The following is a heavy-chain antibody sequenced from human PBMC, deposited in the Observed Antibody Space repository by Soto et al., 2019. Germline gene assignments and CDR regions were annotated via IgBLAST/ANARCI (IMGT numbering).Heavy chain of an antibody. D-gene: IGHD3-22*01. Sequence: GGSLRLSCAASGFTFSSYAMNWVRQAPGKGLEWVSAISGSGGSTYYADSVKGRFTISRDNPKNTLYLQMNSLRAEDTAVYYCAKEPLMYYDSSGPRWFDPWGQGTLVTVSS. V-gene: IGHV3-23*01. CDR2: ISGSGGST. CDR3: AKEPLMYYDSSGPRWFDP. CDR1: GFTFSSYA. J-gene: IGHJ5*02.